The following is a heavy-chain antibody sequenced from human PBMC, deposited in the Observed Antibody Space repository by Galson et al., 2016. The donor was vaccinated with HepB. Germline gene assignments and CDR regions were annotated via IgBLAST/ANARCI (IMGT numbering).Heavy chain of an antibody. V-gene: IGHV1-2*06. Sequence: SVKVSCKASGYTFTYYFMHWVRQAPGQGLEWLGRINPSSGGTKYAQKFQGRVTVSRDTSTSTAYMELSRLRSDDTAVYYCVRTYCSTTRCYPDAFDIWGQGTAVTVSS. CDR2: INPSSGGT. D-gene: IGHD2-2*01. CDR3: VRTYCSTTRCYPDAFDI. J-gene: IGHJ3*02. CDR1: GYTFTYYF.